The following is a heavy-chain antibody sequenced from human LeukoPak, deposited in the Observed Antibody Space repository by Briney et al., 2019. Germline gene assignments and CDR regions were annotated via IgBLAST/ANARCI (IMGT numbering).Heavy chain of an antibody. CDR3: ARDGEDSSSWYKRFDY. CDR1: GFTLRSYT. Sequence: PGGSLRLSCAASGFTLRSYTMNWVRQAPGKGLEWVSSIGISSNKIYYADSVKGRFAISRDNAKNSLSLQMNSLRAEDTAVYYCARDGEDSSSWYKRFDYWGQGTLVTVSS. J-gene: IGHJ4*02. CDR2: IGISSNKI. V-gene: IGHV3-21*06. D-gene: IGHD6-13*01.